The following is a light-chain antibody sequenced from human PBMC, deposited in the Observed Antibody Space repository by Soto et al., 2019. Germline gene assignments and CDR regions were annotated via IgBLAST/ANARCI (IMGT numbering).Light chain of an antibody. CDR1: QSINNW. J-gene: IGKJ1*01. CDR2: KAS. Sequence: DIQMTQSPSTLSASVGDRVPITCRASQSINNWLVWYQQKRGKAPKLLILKASTLESGVPSRFSGSGSGTEFTLSISSLQPDDFATYYCQQYESFPRTFGQGTKVEIK. V-gene: IGKV1-5*03. CDR3: QQYESFPRT.